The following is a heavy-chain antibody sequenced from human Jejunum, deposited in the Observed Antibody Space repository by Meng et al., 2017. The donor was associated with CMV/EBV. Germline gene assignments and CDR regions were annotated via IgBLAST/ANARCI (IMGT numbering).Heavy chain of an antibody. D-gene: IGHD2-8*02. V-gene: IGHV3-21*01. CDR3: ARDETTGYYYYGMDV. CDR1: FILSNYR. J-gene: IGHJ6*02. CDR2: ISSRTSYV. Sequence: FILSNYRMNWLRQAPGQGLEWVSSISSRTSYVDYADLVKGRFTISRDNIKNSLYLQMNSLRAEDTAVYFCARDETTGYYYYGMDVWGQGTTVTVSS.